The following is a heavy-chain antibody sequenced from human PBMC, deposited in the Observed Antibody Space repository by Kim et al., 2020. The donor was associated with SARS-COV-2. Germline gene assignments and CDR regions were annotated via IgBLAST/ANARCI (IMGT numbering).Heavy chain of an antibody. D-gene: IGHD1-26*01. J-gene: IGHJ1*01. CDR1: GFTFSTYA. V-gene: IGHV3-23*01. CDR2: IRGRDTGT. Sequence: GGSLRLSCAASGFTFSTYAMTWVRQAPGKGLEWVSLIRGRDTGTYYADSVRGRFIISRDNSKNTVYLQMSSLRADDTAVYYCTKAEGPSGSSEYFLHWGRGTLVTVSS. CDR3: TKAEGPSGSSEYFLH.